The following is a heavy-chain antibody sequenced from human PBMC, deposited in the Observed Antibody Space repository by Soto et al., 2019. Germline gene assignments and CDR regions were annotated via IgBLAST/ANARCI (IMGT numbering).Heavy chain of an antibody. V-gene: IGHV4-39*07. CDR2: IYYSGST. J-gene: IGHJ1*01. Sequence: SETLSLTCTVSGGSISSSSYYWGWIRQPPGKGLEWIGSIYYSGSTYYNASLKSRVTISVDTSKNQFSLKLSSVTAADTAVYYCARDSGLQYYYDSSGYSTNYEYFQHWGQGTLVTVSS. CDR3: ARDSGLQYYYDSSGYSTNYEYFQH. CDR1: GGSISSSSYY. D-gene: IGHD3-22*01.